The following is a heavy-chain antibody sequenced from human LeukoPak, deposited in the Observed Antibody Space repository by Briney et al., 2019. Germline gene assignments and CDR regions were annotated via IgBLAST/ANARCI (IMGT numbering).Heavy chain of an antibody. J-gene: IGHJ6*03. Sequence: GASVKVSCKASGSTFSSYAISWVRQAPGQGLEWMGGIIPIFGTANYAQKFQGRVTITTDESTSTAYMELSSLRSEDTAVYYCARAIATPEDYYYYMDVWGKGTTVTVSS. CDR1: GSTFSSYA. CDR3: ARAIATPEDYYYYMDV. CDR2: IIPIFGTA. D-gene: IGHD6-13*01. V-gene: IGHV1-69*05.